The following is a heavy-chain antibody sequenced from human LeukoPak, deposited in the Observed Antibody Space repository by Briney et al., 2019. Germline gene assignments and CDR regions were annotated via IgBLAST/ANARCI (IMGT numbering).Heavy chain of an antibody. CDR3: ARGQYWDYYYMDV. D-gene: IGHD2-15*01. V-gene: IGHV3-23*01. J-gene: IGHJ6*03. CDR2: IFGSGGST. Sequence: PGGSLRLSCAASGFTFSSYGMNWVRQAPGKGLEWVSAIFGSGGSTYYADSVKGRFTISRDNAKNTLYLQMNSLRAEDTAVYYCARGQYWDYYYMDVWGKGTTVTISS. CDR1: GFTFSSYG.